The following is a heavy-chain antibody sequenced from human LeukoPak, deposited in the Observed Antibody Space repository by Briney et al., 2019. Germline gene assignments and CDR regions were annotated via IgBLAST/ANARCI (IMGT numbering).Heavy chain of an antibody. J-gene: IGHJ4*02. D-gene: IGHD3-16*01. V-gene: IGHV6-1*01. CDR1: GDSVSSKSVS. Sequence: SQTLWLTCAISGDSVSSKSVSWSWMRQSPSRGLEYLGRTRYRTTWNTFYSLSVEGRITINADTSRNEVSLRLNSVTPEDTALYYCVRDFHWAFDYWGQGTLVTVSS. CDR3: VRDFHWAFDY. CDR2: TRYRTTWNT.